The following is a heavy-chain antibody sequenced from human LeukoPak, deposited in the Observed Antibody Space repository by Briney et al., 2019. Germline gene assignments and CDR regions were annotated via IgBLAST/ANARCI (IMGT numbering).Heavy chain of an antibody. Sequence: GGSLRLSCAASGFTFSSYTMNWVRQAPGKGLEWVSSISSSSSYIYYADSVKGRFTISRDTAKNSLYLQMNSLRAEDTAVYYCARSGRGYEDAFDIWGQGTMVIVSS. CDR2: ISSSSSYI. D-gene: IGHD5-12*01. J-gene: IGHJ3*02. V-gene: IGHV3-21*01. CDR3: ARSGRGYEDAFDI. CDR1: GFTFSSYT.